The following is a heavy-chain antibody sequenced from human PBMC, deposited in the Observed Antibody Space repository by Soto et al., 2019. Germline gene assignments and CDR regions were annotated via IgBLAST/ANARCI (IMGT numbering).Heavy chain of an antibody. D-gene: IGHD1-26*01. Sequence: GGSLRLCCAASGFTVSSYAMTWVRQTPGKGLEWVSGISGSGGGTYYADSVKGRFTISRDSSKSTLYLQMNGLRAGDTAVYYCAKVSLGATTITDYYYYGMDVWGQGTTVTVSS. CDR2: ISGSGGGT. CDR3: AKVSLGATTITDYYYYGMDV. V-gene: IGHV3-23*01. CDR1: GFTVSSYA. J-gene: IGHJ6*02.